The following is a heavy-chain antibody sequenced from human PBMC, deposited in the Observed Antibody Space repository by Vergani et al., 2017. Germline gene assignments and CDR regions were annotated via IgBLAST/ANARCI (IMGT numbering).Heavy chain of an antibody. V-gene: IGHV1-69*01. J-gene: IGHJ4*02. Sequence: QVQLVQSGAEVKKPGSSVKVSCKASGGTFSSYAISWVRQAPGQGLEWMGGIIPIFGTANYAQKFQGRVTITADESTSTAYMELSSLRSEDTAVYYCARVAIYDSSGYYYPLDYFDYWGQGTLVTVSS. CDR2: IIPIFGTA. CDR1: GGTFSSYA. CDR3: ARVAIYDSSGYYYPLDYFDY. D-gene: IGHD3-22*01.